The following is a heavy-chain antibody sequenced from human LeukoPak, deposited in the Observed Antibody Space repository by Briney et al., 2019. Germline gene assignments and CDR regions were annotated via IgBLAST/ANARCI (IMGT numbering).Heavy chain of an antibody. Sequence: SETLSLTCTVSGGSISSYYWSWIRQPAGKGLEWIGRIYTSGSTNYNPSPKSRVTMSVDTSKNQSSLKLSSVTAADTAVYYCARDDSARGVVVVPAALKWAFDIWGQGTMVTVSS. CDR2: IYTSGST. CDR1: GGSISSYY. J-gene: IGHJ3*02. CDR3: ARDDSARGVVVVPAALKWAFDI. V-gene: IGHV4-4*07. D-gene: IGHD2-2*01.